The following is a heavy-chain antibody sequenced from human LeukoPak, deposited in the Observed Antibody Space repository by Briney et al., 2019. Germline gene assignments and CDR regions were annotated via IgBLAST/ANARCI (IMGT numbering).Heavy chain of an antibody. D-gene: IGHD5-24*01. V-gene: IGHV1-69*13. CDR3: ARNTYGYKFSMDV. Sequence: ASVKVSCKASGGTFSSYAISWVRQAPGQGLEWMGGIIPIFGTANYAQKFQGRVTITADESTSTAYMELSSLRSEDTAVYYCARNTYGYKFSMDVWGKGTTVTVSS. J-gene: IGHJ6*03. CDR2: IIPIFGTA. CDR1: GGTFSSYA.